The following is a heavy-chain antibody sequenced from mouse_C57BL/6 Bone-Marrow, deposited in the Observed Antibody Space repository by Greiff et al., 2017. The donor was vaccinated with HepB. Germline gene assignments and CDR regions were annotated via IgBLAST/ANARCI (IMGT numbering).Heavy chain of an antibody. V-gene: IGHV1-15*01. J-gene: IGHJ3*01. CDR2: IDPETGGT. Sequence: QVHVKQSGAELVRPGASVTLSCKASGYTFTDYEMHWVKQTPVHGLEWIGAIDPETGGTAYNQKFKGKAILTADKSSSTAYMALRSLTSEDSAVYYCTRGDSPGIAYWGQVTLVTVSA. CDR1: GYTFTDYE. CDR3: TRGDSPGIAY. D-gene: IGHD1-1*02.